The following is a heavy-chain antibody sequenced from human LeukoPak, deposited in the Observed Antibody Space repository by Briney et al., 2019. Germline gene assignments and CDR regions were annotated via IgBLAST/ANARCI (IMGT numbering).Heavy chain of an antibody. CDR2: ISGSGSTI. CDR3: ARGDAGYYYGMDV. Sequence: LSPTCAVYGGSFSGYYWSWIRQPPGKGLEWVSYISGSGSTIYYADSVKGRFTISRDNAKNSLNLQMNSLRAEDTAVYYCARGDAGYYYGMDVWGQGTTVTVSS. CDR1: GGSFSGYY. V-gene: IGHV3-11*04. J-gene: IGHJ6*02. D-gene: IGHD3-16*01.